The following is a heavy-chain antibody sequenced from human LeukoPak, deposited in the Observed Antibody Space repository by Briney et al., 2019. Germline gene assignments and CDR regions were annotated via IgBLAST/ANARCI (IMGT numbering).Heavy chain of an antibody. V-gene: IGHV1-69*05. J-gene: IGHJ3*02. CDR1: GGTLRSCA. D-gene: IGHD3-10*01. CDR3: ATSYGSDNDAFDI. Sequence: SVKVSCKASGGTLRSCAISWVRQAPGQGLEWMGRIIPIFDTANYAQKFQGRATITTDESMTTAYMALSSLRSEDTAVYYCATSYGSDNDAFDIWGPGTMVTVSS. CDR2: IIPIFDTA.